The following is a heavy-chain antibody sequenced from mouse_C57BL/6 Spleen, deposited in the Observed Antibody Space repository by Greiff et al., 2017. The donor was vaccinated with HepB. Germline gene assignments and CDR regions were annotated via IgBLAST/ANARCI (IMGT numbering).Heavy chain of an antibody. D-gene: IGHD3-3*01. CDR2: ISDGGSYT. J-gene: IGHJ2*01. V-gene: IGHV5-4*01. CDR3: ARDGGQLYYFDY. CDR1: GFTFSSYA. Sequence: EVQLQESGGGLVKPGGSLKLSCAASGFTFSSYAMSWVRQTPEKRLEWVATISDGGSYTYYPDNVKGRFTISRDNAKNNLYLQMSHLKSEDTAMYYCARDGGQLYYFDYWGQGTTLTVSS.